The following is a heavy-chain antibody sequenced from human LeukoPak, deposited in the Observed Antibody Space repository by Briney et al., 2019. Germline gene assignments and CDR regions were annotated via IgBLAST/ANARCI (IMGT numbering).Heavy chain of an antibody. CDR2: ISHDENNK. Sequence: GGSPRLSCAASGFTFSNYGMHWVRQAPGKGLEWVTGISHDENNKYYADSVKGRFTISRDNSKSTVYLEMNSLSTEDTAVYYCAKGGGTYYNPFDPWGQGTLVTVSS. V-gene: IGHV3-30*18. CDR3: AKGGGTYYNPFDP. CDR1: GFTFSNYG. D-gene: IGHD3-10*01. J-gene: IGHJ5*02.